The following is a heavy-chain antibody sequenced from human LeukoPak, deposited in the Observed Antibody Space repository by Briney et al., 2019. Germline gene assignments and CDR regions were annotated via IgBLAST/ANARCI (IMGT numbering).Heavy chain of an antibody. J-gene: IGHJ4*02. Sequence: PGGSLRLSCAASGFTFSSYRMNWVCQAPGKGLEWVSSISSSSSYIYYADSVKGRFTISRDNAKNSLHLQMNSLRAEDTAVYYCARYWHDYGDYVFGYYYDYWGQGTLVTVSS. CDR2: ISSSSSYI. CDR3: ARYWHDYGDYVFGYYYDY. V-gene: IGHV3-21*01. CDR1: GFTFSSYR. D-gene: IGHD4-17*01.